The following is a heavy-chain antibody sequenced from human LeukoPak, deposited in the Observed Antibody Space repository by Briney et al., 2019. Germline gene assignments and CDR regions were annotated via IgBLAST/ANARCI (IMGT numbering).Heavy chain of an antibody. D-gene: IGHD6-19*01. V-gene: IGHV5-51*01. Sequence: GESLKISCKGSGYSFTSYWIGWVCQMPGKGLEWMGIIYPGDSDTRYSPSFQGQVTISADKSISTAYLQWSSLKASDTAMYYCARRGGWSLAPVGYFDYWGQGTLVTVSS. CDR2: IYPGDSDT. J-gene: IGHJ4*02. CDR3: ARRGGWSLAPVGYFDY. CDR1: GYSFTSYW.